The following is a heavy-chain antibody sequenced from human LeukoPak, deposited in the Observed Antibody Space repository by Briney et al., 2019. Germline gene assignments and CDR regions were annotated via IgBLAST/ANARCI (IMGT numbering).Heavy chain of an antibody. CDR2: FYVSGAT. J-gene: IGHJ4*02. V-gene: IGHV3-66*01. CDR3: AREGGTSGRAGYFDS. Sequence: GGSLRLSCAVSGFTVSSNYMGWVRQTPGKGLEWVSVFYVSGATYYAESVKGRFTISRDNSKNTLYLQMNSLRTEDMAVYYCAREGGTSGRAGYFDSWGQGTLVTVSS. D-gene: IGHD6-19*01. CDR1: GFTVSSNY.